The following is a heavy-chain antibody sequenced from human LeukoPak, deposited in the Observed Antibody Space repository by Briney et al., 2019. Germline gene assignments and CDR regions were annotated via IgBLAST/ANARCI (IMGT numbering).Heavy chain of an antibody. D-gene: IGHD3-16*01. J-gene: IGHJ3*02. CDR1: GFTVSANY. V-gene: IGHV3-53*01. CDR2: IYSGGGT. CDR3: ARGGALDI. Sequence: PGGSLRLSCAASGFTVSANYISWVRQAPGKGLDWVSVIYSGGGTYYADSVKGRFTISRDISKNTVYLQMNSLRVEDTAVYYCARGGALDIWGQGTMVTVSS.